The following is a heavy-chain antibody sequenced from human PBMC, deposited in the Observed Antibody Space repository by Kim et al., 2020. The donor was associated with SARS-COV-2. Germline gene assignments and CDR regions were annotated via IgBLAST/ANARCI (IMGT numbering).Heavy chain of an antibody. D-gene: IGHD2-2*01. CDR2: INTRTGNP. J-gene: IGHJ4*02. Sequence: ASVKVSCKASGYSFTSHAMHWVRQAPGQGLEWMGWINTRTGNPTFAQGFTGRFVFSLDTSVTTAYLQISSLKAEDTAVYYCAKEGDASAWPPDLYYWGQGTLVTVSS. V-gene: IGHV7-4-1*02. CDR3: AKEGDASAWPPDLYY. CDR1: GYSFTSHA.